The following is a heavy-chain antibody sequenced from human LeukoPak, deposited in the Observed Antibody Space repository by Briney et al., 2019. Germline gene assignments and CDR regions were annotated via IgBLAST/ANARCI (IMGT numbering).Heavy chain of an antibody. CDR2: ISAYNGNT. Sequence: ASVKVSCKASGYTFTSYGISWVPQAPGQGLEWMGWISAYNGNTNYAQKLQGRVTMTTDTSTSTAYMELRSLRSDDTAVYYCARGRRSGSYYNWFDPWGQGTLVTVSS. V-gene: IGHV1-18*01. J-gene: IGHJ5*02. CDR3: ARGRRSGSYYNWFDP. CDR1: GYTFTSYG. D-gene: IGHD1-26*01.